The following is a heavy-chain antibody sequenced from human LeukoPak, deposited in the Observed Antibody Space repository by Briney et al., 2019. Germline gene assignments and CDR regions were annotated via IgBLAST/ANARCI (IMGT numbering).Heavy chain of an antibody. Sequence: GGSLRLSCAASGFTFSYYWMSWVRQAPGKGLEWVANIKQDGSEKYYVDSVKGRFTISRDNAKNSLDLQMNSLRAEDTAVYYCAKDEFLGTYYYDSSGYYPPCFDYWGQGTLVTVSS. CDR2: IKQDGSEK. V-gene: IGHV3-7*03. D-gene: IGHD3-22*01. J-gene: IGHJ4*02. CDR3: AKDEFLGTYYYDSSGYYPPCFDY. CDR1: GFTFSYYW.